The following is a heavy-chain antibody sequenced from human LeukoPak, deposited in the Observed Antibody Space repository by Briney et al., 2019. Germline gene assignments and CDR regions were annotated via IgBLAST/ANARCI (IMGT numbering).Heavy chain of an antibody. CDR2: VHHSGTT. D-gene: IGHD5-18*01. Sequence: SETLSLTCTVSGYSISSGYFWGWVRQAPGKSLEWIANVHHSGTTYYNPSLKSRVTISADTSKNQFSLKLRSVTAADTAVYYCARRGVSVRDTALDYWGQGTLVTVSS. CDR3: ARRGVSVRDTALDY. CDR1: GYSISSGYF. J-gene: IGHJ4*02. V-gene: IGHV4-38-2*02.